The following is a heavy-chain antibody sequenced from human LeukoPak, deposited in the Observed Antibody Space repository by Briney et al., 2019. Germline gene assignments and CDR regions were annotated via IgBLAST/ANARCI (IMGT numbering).Heavy chain of an antibody. J-gene: IGHJ5*02. CDR2: INHRGST. V-gene: IGHV4-34*01. D-gene: IGHD3-3*01. CDR1: GGSFSGYY. CDR3: ARGLPRNDFWSGFATYWFDP. Sequence: SETLSLTCAVYGGSFSGYYWSWIRQPPGKGLEWIGEINHRGSTNYNPSLRSRVTISLDRPKKQFSLKLSSVNVADTAVYYCARGLPRNDFWSGFATYWFDPWGRGTLVTVSS.